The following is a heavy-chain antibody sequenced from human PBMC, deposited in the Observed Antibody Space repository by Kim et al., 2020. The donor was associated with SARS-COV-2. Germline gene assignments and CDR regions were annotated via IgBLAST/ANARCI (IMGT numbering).Heavy chain of an antibody. J-gene: IGHJ4*02. V-gene: IGHV1-69*01. Sequence: QKVQGRGTITADESTSTAYMELSSLRSEDTAVYYCARSGGNIAVAGVFDYWGQGTLVTVSS. CDR3: ARSGGNIAVAGVFDY. D-gene: IGHD6-19*01.